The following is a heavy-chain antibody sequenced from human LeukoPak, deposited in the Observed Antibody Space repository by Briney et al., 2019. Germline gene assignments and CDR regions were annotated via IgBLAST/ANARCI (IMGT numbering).Heavy chain of an antibody. V-gene: IGHV4-4*07. J-gene: IGHJ4*02. Sequence: SETLSLTCTVSGGSISTYYWSWVRQPAGKGLEWIGRIHTSGSVDYNPSLRSRVTMSVDTSKKQFSLTLSSVTAADTAMYYCAREGSMTARPFVSIDYWGQGTLVTVSS. CDR1: GGSISTYY. CDR3: AREGSMTARPFVSIDY. D-gene: IGHD6-6*01. CDR2: IHTSGSV.